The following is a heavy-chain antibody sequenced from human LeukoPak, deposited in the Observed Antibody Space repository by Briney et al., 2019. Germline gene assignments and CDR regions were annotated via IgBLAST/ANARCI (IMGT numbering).Heavy chain of an antibody. CDR3: ATWGYCSGGSCYPYYFDY. J-gene: IGHJ4*02. CDR2: FDPEDGET. V-gene: IGHV1-24*01. D-gene: IGHD2-15*01. CDR1: GYTLTELS. Sequence: GASVKVSCKVSGYTLTELSMHWVRQAPGKGLEWMGGFDPEDGETIYAQKFQGRVTMTEDTSTDTAYMELSSPRSKDTAVYYCATWGYCSGGSCYPYYFDYWGQGTLVTVSS.